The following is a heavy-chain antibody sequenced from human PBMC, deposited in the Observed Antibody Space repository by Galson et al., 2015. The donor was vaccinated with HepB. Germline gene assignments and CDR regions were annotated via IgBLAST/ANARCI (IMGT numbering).Heavy chain of an antibody. Sequence: SLRLSCAASTYIFSTYSMNWVRQAPGKGLEWVSYISSSSTTIYYADSVKGRFTISRDNAKNSLYLQMNSLRAEDTAVYYCARRGITVATSFDYWGQGTLVTVSS. CDR2: ISSSSTTI. CDR1: TYIFSTYS. CDR3: ARRGITVATSFDY. D-gene: IGHD6-19*01. J-gene: IGHJ4*02. V-gene: IGHV3-48*04.